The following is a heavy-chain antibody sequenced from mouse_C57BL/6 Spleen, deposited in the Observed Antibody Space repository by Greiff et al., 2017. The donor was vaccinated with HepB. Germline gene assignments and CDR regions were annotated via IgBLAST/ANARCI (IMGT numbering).Heavy chain of an antibody. V-gene: IGHV1-18*01. Sequence: VQLQQSGPELVKPGASVKIPCKASGYTFTDYNMDWVKQSHGKSLEWIGDINPNNGGTIYNQKFKGKATLTVDKSSSTAYMELRSLTSEDTAVYYCARGVGALYYYAMDYWGQGTSVTVSS. CDR1: GYTFTDYN. CDR2: INPNNGGT. CDR3: ARGVGALYYYAMDY. J-gene: IGHJ4*01. D-gene: IGHD1-1*01.